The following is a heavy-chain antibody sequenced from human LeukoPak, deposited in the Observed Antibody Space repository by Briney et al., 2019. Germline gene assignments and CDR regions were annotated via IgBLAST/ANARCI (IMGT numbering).Heavy chain of an antibody. CDR3: AGLGSIMQERIDP. D-gene: IGHD3-16*01. V-gene: IGHV1-2*02. CDR2: INIDNGDT. Sequence: ASVKVSCKASGYFFTGYHVHWVRQAPGQGLEWMGRINIDNGDTNSAQKFQGRITMARDTSISTAYMELIWLTSDDTAVYYCAGLGSIMQERIDPWGQGTPVTVSS. J-gene: IGHJ5*02. CDR1: GYFFTGYH.